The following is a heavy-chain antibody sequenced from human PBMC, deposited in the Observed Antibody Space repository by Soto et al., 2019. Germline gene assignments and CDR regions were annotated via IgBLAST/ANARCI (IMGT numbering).Heavy chain of an antibody. D-gene: IGHD1-1*01. CDR1: GFIFSNFP. Sequence: EVQLEESGGGLVQPGGSVRLSCAASGFIFSNFPRNWVRQAPGKGLEWVSYINSGSTPIYYADSVKGRFTIFRDNAKNSLYLQMNGLRDEDTAVYYCVKDGHRGYNMDVWGQGTTVTVSS. J-gene: IGHJ6*02. CDR3: VKDGHRGYNMDV. V-gene: IGHV3-48*02. CDR2: INSGSTPI.